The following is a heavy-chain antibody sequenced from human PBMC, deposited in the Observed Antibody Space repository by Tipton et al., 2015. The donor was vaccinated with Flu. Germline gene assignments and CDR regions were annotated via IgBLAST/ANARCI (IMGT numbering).Heavy chain of an antibody. V-gene: IGHV4-39*07. D-gene: IGHD6-6*01. CDR1: GDSISSSSHY. J-gene: IGHJ4*02. CDR3: AREGRREQLALDY. Sequence: TLSLTCTVPGDSISSSSHYWGWIRKPPGKGLAWIGSIYYSGSTYYNPSLKSRATISVDTSKNQFSLKLSSVTASETAVYYCAREGRREQLALDYWGQGTLVTISS. CDR2: IYYSGST.